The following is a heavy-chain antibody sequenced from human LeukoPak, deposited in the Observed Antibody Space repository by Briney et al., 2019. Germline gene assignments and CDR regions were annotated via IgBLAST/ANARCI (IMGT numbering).Heavy chain of an antibody. CDR1: GGSISSGGYS. D-gene: IGHD6-25*01. J-gene: IGHJ6*02. CDR2: IYHSGST. CDR3: ASAPANSYYYYYGMDV. V-gene: IGHV4-30-2*01. Sequence: KSSETLSLTCAVSGGSISSGGYSWSWIRQPPGKGLEWIGYIYHSGSTYYNPSLKSRVTISVDRSKNQFSLKLSSVTAADTAVYYCASAPANSYYYYYGMDVWGQGTTVTVSS.